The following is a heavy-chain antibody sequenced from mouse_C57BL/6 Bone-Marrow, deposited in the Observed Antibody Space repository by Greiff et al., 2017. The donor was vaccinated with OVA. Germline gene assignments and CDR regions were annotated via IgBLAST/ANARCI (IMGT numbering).Heavy chain of an antibody. J-gene: IGHJ1*03. D-gene: IGHD1-1*01. Sequence: EVQLQQSGPVLVKPGASVKMSCKASGYTFTDYYMNWVKQSHGKSLEWIGVINPYNGGTSYNQKFKGKATLTVDKSSSTAYMELNSLTSEDSAVYYCARSGTTVVAPNVWGTGTTVTVSS. V-gene: IGHV1-19*01. CDR3: ARSGTTVVAPNV. CDR1: GYTFTDYY. CDR2: INPYNGGT.